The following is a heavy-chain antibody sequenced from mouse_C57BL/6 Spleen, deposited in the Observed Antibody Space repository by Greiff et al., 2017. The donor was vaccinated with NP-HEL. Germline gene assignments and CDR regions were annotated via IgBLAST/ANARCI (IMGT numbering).Heavy chain of an antibody. Sequence: DVQLVESGGGLVQPKGSLKLSCAASGFSFNTYAMNWVRQAPGKGLEWVARIRSKSNNYATYYADSVKDRFTISRDDSESMLYLQMNNLKTEDTAMYYCVGHLGNYYAMDYWGQGTSVTVSS. D-gene: IGHD2-1*01. CDR1: GFSFNTYA. CDR2: IRSKSNNYAT. V-gene: IGHV10-1*01. J-gene: IGHJ4*01. CDR3: VGHLGNYYAMDY.